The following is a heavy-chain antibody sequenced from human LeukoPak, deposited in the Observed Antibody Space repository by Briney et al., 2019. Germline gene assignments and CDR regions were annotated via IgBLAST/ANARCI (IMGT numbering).Heavy chain of an antibody. CDR2: ISDSGGST. CDR1: GFTFSNYA. Sequence: GGSLRLSCAASGFTFSNYAMSWVRQAPGKGLEWVSAISDSGGSTYYADSVKGRFTISRDSSRTTLYLQMNSLRAEDTAIYYCAKDRIQLWNYYFDYWGQGTLVTVSS. J-gene: IGHJ4*02. D-gene: IGHD5-18*01. CDR3: AKDRIQLWNYYFDY. V-gene: IGHV3-23*01.